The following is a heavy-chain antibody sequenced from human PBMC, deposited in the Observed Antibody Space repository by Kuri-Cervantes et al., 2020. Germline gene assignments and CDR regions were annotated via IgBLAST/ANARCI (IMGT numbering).Heavy chain of an antibody. CDR3: AKDYPNRRLYQWLEWGYFDY. J-gene: IGHJ4*02. CDR1: GFTFDDYA. CDR2: ISWNSGSI. Sequence: SLKISCVASGFTFDDYAMHWVRQAPGKRLEWVSGISWNSGSIGYADSVKGRFTISRDNSKNTLYLQMNSLRADDTAVYYCAKDYPNRRLYQWLEWGYFDYWGQGTLVTVSS. D-gene: IGHD6-19*01. V-gene: IGHV3-9*01.